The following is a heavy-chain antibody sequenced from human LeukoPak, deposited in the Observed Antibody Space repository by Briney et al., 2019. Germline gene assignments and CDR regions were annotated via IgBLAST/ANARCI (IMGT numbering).Heavy chain of an antibody. Sequence: SETLSLTCTVSGGSISSGSDYWSWIRQPAGKGLEWIGRIYNSGSTNYNPSLKSRVTISVDPSKNQFSLKLSSGPAADTAVYYCARARDTLDSWGQGTLVTVSS. CDR2: IYNSGST. CDR1: GGSISSGSDY. D-gene: IGHD2-15*01. CDR3: ARARDTLDS. J-gene: IGHJ5*01. V-gene: IGHV4-61*02.